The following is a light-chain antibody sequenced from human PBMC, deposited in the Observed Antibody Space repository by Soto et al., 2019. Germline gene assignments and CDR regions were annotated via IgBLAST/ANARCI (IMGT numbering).Light chain of an antibody. CDR3: QQYNSWPLT. CDR2: GAS. V-gene: IGKV3-15*01. Sequence: ETVMTQSPATLSVSPGEGATLSCRASHSVIINLAWYQQKPGQAPRLLIYGASTRATDIPARFSGSGSGTEFTLTISSLQSEDFAVYYCQQYNSWPLTFGQGTKVEIK. CDR1: HSVIIN. J-gene: IGKJ1*01.